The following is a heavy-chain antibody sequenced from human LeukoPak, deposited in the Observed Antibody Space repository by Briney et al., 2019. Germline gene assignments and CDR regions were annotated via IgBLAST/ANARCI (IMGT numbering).Heavy chain of an antibody. Sequence: SETLSLTCTASGGSISRSRYYWGWIRQPPGKGLEWIGSIYYSGSTYYNPSLKSRVTISVDTSKNQFSLKLSSVTAADTAVYYCARETSQKGAHYMDVWGKGTTVTISS. V-gene: IGHV4-39*07. CDR1: GGSISRSRYY. J-gene: IGHJ6*03. CDR2: IYYSGST. D-gene: IGHD3-16*01. CDR3: ARETSQKGAHYMDV.